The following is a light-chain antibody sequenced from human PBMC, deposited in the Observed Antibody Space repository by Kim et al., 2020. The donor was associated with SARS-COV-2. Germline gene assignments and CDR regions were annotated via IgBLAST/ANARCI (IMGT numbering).Light chain of an antibody. V-gene: IGLV3-1*01. CDR3: QAWDSSTAV. CDR2: QDS. J-gene: IGLJ2*01. CDR1: KLGDKY. Sequence: SASPGQTVSINCSGDKLGDKYACWYQQKPGQSPVLVIYQDSKRPSGIPERFSGSNSGNTATLTISGTQAMDEADYYCQAWDSSTAVFGGGTQLTVL.